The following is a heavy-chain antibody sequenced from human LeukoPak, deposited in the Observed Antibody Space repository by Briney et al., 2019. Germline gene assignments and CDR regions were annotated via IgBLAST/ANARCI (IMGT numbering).Heavy chain of an antibody. D-gene: IGHD3-22*01. CDR1: GFTFSSYG. Sequence: PGGSLRLSCAASGFTFSSYGMHWVRQAPGKGLEWVAVIWYDGSNKYYADSVKGRFTISRDNSKNTLYLQMNSLRAEDTAVYYCAKEPYDSSGYIDYWGQGTLVTDSS. V-gene: IGHV3-33*06. CDR3: AKEPYDSSGYIDY. J-gene: IGHJ4*02. CDR2: IWYDGSNK.